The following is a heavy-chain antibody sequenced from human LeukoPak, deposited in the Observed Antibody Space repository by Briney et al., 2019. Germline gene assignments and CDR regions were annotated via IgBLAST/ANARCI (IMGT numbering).Heavy chain of an antibody. CDR3: ARVGLGCSRTSCYLNFDY. V-gene: IGHV1-69*06. CDR2: IIPIFGTA. Sequence: SVKVSCKASGGTFSSYAISWVRQAPGQGLEWMGGIIPIFGTANYAQKFQGRVTITADKSTSTAYMELSSLRSEDTAVYYCARVGLGCSRTSCYLNFDYWGQGTLVTVSS. J-gene: IGHJ4*02. CDR1: GGTFSSYA. D-gene: IGHD2-2*01.